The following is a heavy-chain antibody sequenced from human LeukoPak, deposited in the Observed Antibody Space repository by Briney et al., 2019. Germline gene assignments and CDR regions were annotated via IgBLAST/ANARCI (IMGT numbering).Heavy chain of an antibody. Sequence: PGGSLRLSCAASGFTFSSYAMHWVRQAPGKGLEWVAVISYDGSNKYYADSVKGRFTISRDNSKNTLYLQMNSLRAEDTAVYYCARELDGGNSEGYWGQGTLVTVSS. CDR2: ISYDGSNK. CDR3: ARELDGGNSEGY. J-gene: IGHJ4*02. D-gene: IGHD4-23*01. CDR1: GFTFSSYA. V-gene: IGHV3-30-3*01.